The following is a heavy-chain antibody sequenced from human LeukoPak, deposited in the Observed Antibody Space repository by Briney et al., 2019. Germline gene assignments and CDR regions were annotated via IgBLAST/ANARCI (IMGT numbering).Heavy chain of an antibody. CDR2: INLKSGGT. Sequence: ASVKVSCKASGYTFTNYNIHWVRQAPGQGLEWMGWINLKSGGTNYAQKFQARVTMTRETSISTAYMELSRLRSDDTAVYYCAREDSTGYSSLDYWGQGTLVTVSS. CDR1: GYTFTNYN. CDR3: AREDSTGYSSLDY. V-gene: IGHV1-2*02. D-gene: IGHD3-22*01. J-gene: IGHJ4*02.